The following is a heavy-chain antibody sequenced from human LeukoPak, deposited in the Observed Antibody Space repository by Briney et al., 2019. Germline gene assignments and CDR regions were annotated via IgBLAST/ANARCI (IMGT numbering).Heavy chain of an antibody. J-gene: IGHJ4*02. CDR1: GFSVSNYY. V-gene: IGHV3-53*01. D-gene: IGHD2-2*01. Sequence: GGSLRLSCAASGFSVSNYYMSWVRQAPGKGLEWVSVIYSGGNTYYTDSVKGRFTISRDNPKNTVFLQMGSLRGEDTAVYYCARVNCSSTSCPFDYWGQGTLVTVSS. CDR2: IYSGGNT. CDR3: ARVNCSSTSCPFDY.